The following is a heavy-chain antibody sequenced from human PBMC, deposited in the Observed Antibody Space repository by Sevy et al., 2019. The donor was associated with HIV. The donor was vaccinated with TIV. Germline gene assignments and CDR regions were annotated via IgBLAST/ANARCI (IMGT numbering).Heavy chain of an antibody. CDR2: IYYSGST. CDR1: GGSISSSSYY. V-gene: IGHV4-39*01. Sequence: SETLSLTCTVSGGSISSSSYYWGWIRQPPGKELEWFGSIYYSGSTYYHSSLKSLVSISVDPSKNQFSLKLSSVTAADTAVYYCARQDYSGSYPAIDYWGQGTLVTVSS. J-gene: IGHJ4*02. CDR3: ARQDYSGSYPAIDY. D-gene: IGHD1-26*01.